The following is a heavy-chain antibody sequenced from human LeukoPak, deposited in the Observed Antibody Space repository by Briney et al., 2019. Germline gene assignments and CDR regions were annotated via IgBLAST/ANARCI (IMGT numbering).Heavy chain of an antibody. J-gene: IGHJ3*02. Sequence: GGSLRLSCAASGFTFSSYSMNWVRQAPGKGLEWVSYISSDSSPIYYADSVQGRFTISRDNAESSLYLQMNSLRDEDTAVYYCARDRVYAFDIWGQGTMVTVSS. V-gene: IGHV3-48*02. CDR1: GFTFSSYS. D-gene: IGHD3-10*01. CDR3: ARDRVYAFDI. CDR2: ISSDSSPI.